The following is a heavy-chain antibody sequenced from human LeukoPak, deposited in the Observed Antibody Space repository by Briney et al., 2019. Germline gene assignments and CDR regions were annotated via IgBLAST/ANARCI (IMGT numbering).Heavy chain of an antibody. Sequence: PSQTLSLTCTVSGGSISSGGYSWSWIRQHPGKGLEWIGYIYYSGSTYYNPSLKSRVTISVDTSKNQFSLKLSSVTAADTAVYYCARSLRFLGWQIDYWGQGTLVTVSS. D-gene: IGHD3-3*01. CDR1: GGSISSGGYS. CDR3: ARSLRFLGWQIDY. CDR2: IYYSGST. J-gene: IGHJ4*02. V-gene: IGHV4-31*03.